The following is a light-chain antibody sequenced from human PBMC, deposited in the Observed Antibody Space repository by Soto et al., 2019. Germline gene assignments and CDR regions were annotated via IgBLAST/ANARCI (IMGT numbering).Light chain of an antibody. V-gene: IGKV3-15*01. CDR2: GAS. CDR3: QQYGSS. CDR1: QRVSSY. J-gene: IGKJ5*01. Sequence: EIVLTQSPATLSLSPGERATLSCRASQRVSSYLAWYQQKPGQAPRLLIYGASTRATGIPARFSGSGSGSEFALTISSLQSEDFAVYYCQQYGSSFGQGTRLEIK.